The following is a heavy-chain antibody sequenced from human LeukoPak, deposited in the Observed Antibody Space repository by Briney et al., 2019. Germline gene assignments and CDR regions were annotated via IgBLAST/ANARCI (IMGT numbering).Heavy chain of an antibody. J-gene: IGHJ6*03. D-gene: IGHD3-16*01. CDR3: ARLFNLWGRYMDV. CDR2: TNHSGST. V-gene: IGHV4-34*01. Sequence: PSETLPLTCAVYGGSFSGYYWSWIRQPPGKGLEWIGETNHSGSTNYNPSLKSRVTISVDTSKNQFSLKLSSVTAADTAVYYCARLFNLWGRYMDVWGKGTTVTVSS. CDR1: GGSFSGYY.